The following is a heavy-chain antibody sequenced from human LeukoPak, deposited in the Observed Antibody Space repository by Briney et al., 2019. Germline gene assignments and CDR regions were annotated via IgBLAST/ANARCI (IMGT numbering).Heavy chain of an antibody. Sequence: GGSLRLSCAASGFTFSSYGMPWVRQAPGKGLEWVAVISYDGSNKYYADSVKGRFTISRDNSKNTLYLQMNSLRAEDTAVYYCAKLCVDTAMATADLVDYWGQGTLVTVSS. J-gene: IGHJ4*02. V-gene: IGHV3-30*18. CDR2: ISYDGSNK. CDR1: GFTFSSYG. D-gene: IGHD5-18*01. CDR3: AKLCVDTAMATADLVDY.